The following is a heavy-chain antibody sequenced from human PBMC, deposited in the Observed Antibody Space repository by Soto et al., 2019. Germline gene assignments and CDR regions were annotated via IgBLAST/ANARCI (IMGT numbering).Heavy chain of an antibody. Sequence: SETLSLTCTVSGEPFGGSYWGWIRQPPGGGLQWIAEINHTGGTYYNPSLKSRVAISVDTSRARFSLQLTSATAADTAVYFCATGFGRIGNFWGQGALVTVSS. CDR1: GEPFGGSY. CDR3: ATGFGRIGNF. CDR2: INHTGGT. J-gene: IGHJ4*02. D-gene: IGHD3-16*01. V-gene: IGHV4-34*01.